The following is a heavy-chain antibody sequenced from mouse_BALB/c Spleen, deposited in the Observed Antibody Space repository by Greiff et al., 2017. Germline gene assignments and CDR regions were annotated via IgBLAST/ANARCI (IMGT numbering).Heavy chain of an antibody. CDR3: ARGYGYYAMDY. CDR2: ISNGGGST. CDR1: GFTFSSYA. Sequence: DVKLVESGGGLVKPGGSLKLSCAASGFTFSSYAMSWVRQTPEKRLEWVAYISNGGGSTYYPDTVKGRFTISRDNAKNTLYLQMSSLKSEDTAMYYCARGYGYYAMDYWGQGTSVTVSS. V-gene: IGHV5-12-2*01. J-gene: IGHJ4*01. D-gene: IGHD1-1*02.